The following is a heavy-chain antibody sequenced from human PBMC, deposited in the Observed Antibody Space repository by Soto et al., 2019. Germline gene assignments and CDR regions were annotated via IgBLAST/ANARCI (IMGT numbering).Heavy chain of an antibody. D-gene: IGHD3-22*01. CDR3: ATAYVYDFENSNYYRDAFDI. CDR1: RYSLWISL. Sequence: PGVFLKTVCASCRYSLWISLVCWSRKMPAKGLEWMAIMYPDDSDIRYSPSFEAHVTISADKSTSTAFLQWSSLKASDTAMYYCATAYVYDFENSNYYRDAFDIWGQGTLVTVSS. J-gene: IGHJ3*02. V-gene: IGHV5-51*01. CDR2: MYPDDSDI.